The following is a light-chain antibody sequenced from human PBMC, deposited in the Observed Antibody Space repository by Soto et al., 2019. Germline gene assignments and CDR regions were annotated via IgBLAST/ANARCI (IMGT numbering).Light chain of an antibody. J-gene: IGKJ4*01. CDR3: QQYDSLPPS. CDR1: QDIANY. V-gene: IGKV1-33*01. Sequence: DIQMTQSPSFLSTSVGCRVTITCQSSQDIANYLNWYQQKPGKAPNLLIYDASNLESGVPSRFSGSGSGTDFTFTISSLQPEDIATYYCQQYDSLPPSFGGGTKADIK. CDR2: DAS.